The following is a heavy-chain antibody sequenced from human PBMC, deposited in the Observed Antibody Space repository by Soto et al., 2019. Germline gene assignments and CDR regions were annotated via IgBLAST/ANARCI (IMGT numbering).Heavy chain of an antibody. V-gene: IGHV4-59*11. Sequence: QVHLQESGPGLVKPSEPLSLTCTVSGGSINTHYWSWIRQPPGKGLEWIGYIYYTGSTNYNPSLRGRVHMSVDTSKNQFSRNLTSLTAADTAIYYCARANWYSEYWGQGTLVTVSS. CDR2: IYYTGST. CDR1: GGSINTHY. J-gene: IGHJ4*02. D-gene: IGHD7-27*01. CDR3: ARANWYSEY.